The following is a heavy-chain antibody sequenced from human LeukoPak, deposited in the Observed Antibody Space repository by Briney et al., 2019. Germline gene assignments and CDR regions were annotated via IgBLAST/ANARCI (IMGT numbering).Heavy chain of an antibody. CDR3: ASSGYSSVAYCFNY. CDR2: IIPIFGTA. Sequence: ASVKVSCKASGGTFSSYAISWVRQAPGKGLEWMGGIIPIFGTANYAQKFQGRVTITADESTSTAYMELSSLRSEDTAVYYCASSGYSSVAYCFNYWGQGTLVTVSS. V-gene: IGHV1-69*01. J-gene: IGHJ4*02. CDR1: GGTFSSYA. D-gene: IGHD3-22*01.